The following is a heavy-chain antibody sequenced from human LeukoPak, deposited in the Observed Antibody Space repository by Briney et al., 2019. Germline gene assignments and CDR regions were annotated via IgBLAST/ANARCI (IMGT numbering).Heavy chain of an antibody. J-gene: IGHJ4*02. V-gene: IGHV3-48*02. CDR1: GFTFSAYS. CDR3: GRVSDSSNWYGVGY. CDR2: ISSRSSTK. Sequence: PGGSLRLSCAASGFTFSAYSMNWVRQAPGKGLEWVSYISSRSSTKYYSDSVKGRFTMSRENAKNSLYLQMNSLRDEDTAVYYCGRVSDSSNWYGVGYWGQGTLVIVSS. D-gene: IGHD6-13*01.